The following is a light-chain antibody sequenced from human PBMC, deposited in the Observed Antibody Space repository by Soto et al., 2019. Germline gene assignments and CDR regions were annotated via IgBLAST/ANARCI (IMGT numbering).Light chain of an antibody. Sequence: DIVMTQSPDSLAVSLGERATINCKSSPSVLYSSNNKNYLAWYQQKPGQPPKLLIYWASTRESGVPDRFSGSGSGTDFTLTISSLQAEDVAVYYCQQYYSNALTFGGGTKVEIK. CDR2: WAS. J-gene: IGKJ4*01. CDR3: QQYYSNALT. V-gene: IGKV4-1*01. CDR1: PSVLYSSNNKNY.